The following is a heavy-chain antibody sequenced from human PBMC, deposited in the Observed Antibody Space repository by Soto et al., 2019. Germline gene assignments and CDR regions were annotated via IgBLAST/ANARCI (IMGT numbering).Heavy chain of an antibody. CDR3: AHRATMTIFGLIIDNGIWFDP. CDR1: GVSLSTSGAA. D-gene: IGHD3-3*01. V-gene: IGHV2-5*02. Sequence: QINLIESGPTLVNPTQPLTLTCTFSGVSLSTSGAAVGWVRQPPGRALERLALIYWEGDTRYNASLGNRLTITKDTSMNQVVLTLTNVDPADTATYYCAHRATMTIFGLIIDNGIWFDPWGQGTRVIVSS. J-gene: IGHJ5*02. CDR2: IYWEGDT.